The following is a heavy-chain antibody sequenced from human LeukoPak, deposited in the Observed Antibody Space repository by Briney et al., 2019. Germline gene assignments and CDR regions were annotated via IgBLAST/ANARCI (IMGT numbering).Heavy chain of an antibody. D-gene: IGHD6-19*01. Sequence: SVKVSCNASGGTFSSYAISWVRQAPGQGLEWMGGIIPIFGTANYAQKFQGRVTITADESTSTAYMELSSLRSEDTAVYYCARAAMGSGYSSGWSTTGYFQHWGQGTLVTVSS. CDR3: ARAAMGSGYSSGWSTTGYFQH. V-gene: IGHV1-69*13. CDR1: GGTFSSYA. J-gene: IGHJ1*01. CDR2: IIPIFGTA.